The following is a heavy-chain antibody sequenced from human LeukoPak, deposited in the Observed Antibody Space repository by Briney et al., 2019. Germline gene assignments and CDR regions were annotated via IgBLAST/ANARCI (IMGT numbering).Heavy chain of an antibody. CDR1: GFTFTSYA. CDR2: IFDNGST. Sequence: GSLRLSCAASGFTFTSYAMSWIRQSPGKGLEWIGNIFDNGSTNYNPSLKSRVTISVDTSKDQFSLKLSSVTAADTAVHYCARATWELHDYWGQGTLVTVSS. J-gene: IGHJ4*02. D-gene: IGHD1-26*01. CDR3: ARATWELHDY. V-gene: IGHV4-59*01.